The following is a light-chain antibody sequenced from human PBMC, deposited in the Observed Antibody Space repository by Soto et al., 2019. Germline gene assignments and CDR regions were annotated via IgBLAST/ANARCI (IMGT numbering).Light chain of an antibody. CDR2: EVN. CDR1: SSDVGGYNY. J-gene: IGLJ1*01. CDR3: SSYATSSTLHL. Sequence: QSVLTQPASVSGSPGPSITISCSGTSSDVGGYNYVSWYQQHPGKAPKLMIYEVNNRPSGVSNRFSGSKSGNTASLTISGLQAEDEADYYCSSYATSSTLHLFGTGTKVTVL. V-gene: IGLV2-14*01.